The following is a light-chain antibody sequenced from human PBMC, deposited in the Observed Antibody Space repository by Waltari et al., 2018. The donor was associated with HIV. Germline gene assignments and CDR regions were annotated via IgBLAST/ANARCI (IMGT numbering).Light chain of an antibody. V-gene: IGKV1D-16*01. J-gene: IGKJ4*01. CDR2: AAS. Sequence: DIQMTQSPSSLSASVGDRVTITCRASHDISTWLAWYQQKPEKAPKSLIYAASNLQSGGPSRFSGSGSGTDFTLTISSLQPEDFATYYCQQYNAYPLTFGGGTKVEIK. CDR3: QQYNAYPLT. CDR1: HDISTW.